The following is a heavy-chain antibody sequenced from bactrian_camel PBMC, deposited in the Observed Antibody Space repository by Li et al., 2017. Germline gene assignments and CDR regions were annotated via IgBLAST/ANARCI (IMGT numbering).Heavy chain of an antibody. CDR1: GYRVSNCV. V-gene: IGHV3S40*01. J-gene: IGHJ4*01. CDR2: IYSGDHST. Sequence: VQLVESGGDSVHTGGSLRLSCAASGYRVSNCVAWFRQPPGKEREGVALIYSGDHSTYYLDSVKGRFTISLDAAANTLYLQMDSLRPEDTAMYYCAASLGKTYCHAAFFLTRARPNFGYMGQGTQVTVS. D-gene: IGHD5*01.